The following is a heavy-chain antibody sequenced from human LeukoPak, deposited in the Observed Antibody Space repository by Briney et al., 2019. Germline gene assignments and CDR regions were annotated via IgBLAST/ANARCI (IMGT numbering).Heavy chain of an antibody. D-gene: IGHD6-19*01. J-gene: IGHJ4*02. Sequence: GRSLRLSCTAXGXXXGXXAXXXXXXAXGXXLXXVXFIRSXAYGGTTEYAASVKGRFTISRDDSKSIAYLQMNSLKTEDTAVYYCTRLSLGGWYPSYWGQGTLVTVSS. CDR3: TRLSLGGWYPSY. CDR1: GXXXGXXA. V-gene: IGHV3-49*04. CDR2: IRSXAYGGTT.